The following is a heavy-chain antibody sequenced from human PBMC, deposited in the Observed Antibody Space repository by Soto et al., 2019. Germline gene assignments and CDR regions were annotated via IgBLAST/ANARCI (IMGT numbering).Heavy chain of an antibody. V-gene: IGHV4-4*02. Sequence: KPSETLSLTCAVSGGSISSDNWWSWVRQPPGKGLEWIGEIYHSGSTNYNPSLKSRVTISIDKSKTQFSLKLSSVTAADTAVYYCARDSSTLEEVDAFDIWGQGTMVTVSS. D-gene: IGHD6-13*01. CDR3: ARDSSTLEEVDAFDI. CDR2: IYHSGST. J-gene: IGHJ3*02. CDR1: GGSISSDNW.